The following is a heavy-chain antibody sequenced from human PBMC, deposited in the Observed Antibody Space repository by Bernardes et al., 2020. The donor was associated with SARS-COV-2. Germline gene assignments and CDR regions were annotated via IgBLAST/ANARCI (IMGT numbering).Heavy chain of an antibody. J-gene: IGHJ4*02. D-gene: IGHD4-4*01. Sequence: AVAVSWEACGCTVTSYDSNGVRQATGQGLEWMGWMNPNSGNTGFAQKFQGRVTMTWSTSISTAYMELSSLRSEDTAVYYCARGVSEYTNYYFDSWGQGTLVTVSS. V-gene: IGHV1-8*01. CDR3: ARGVSEYTNYYFDS. CDR2: MNPNSGNT. CDR1: GCTVTSYD.